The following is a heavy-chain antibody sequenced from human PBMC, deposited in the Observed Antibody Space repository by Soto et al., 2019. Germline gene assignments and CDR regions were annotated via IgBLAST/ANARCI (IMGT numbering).Heavy chain of an antibody. Sequence: SETLSLTCAVSDFSISSGYYWGWIRQPPGKGLEWIGSIYHSGSTYYNPSLKSRVTMSVDTSKNQFSLKLSSVTAADTAVYYCARDRPGVGSSWRYWGQGALVTVSS. J-gene: IGHJ4*02. CDR3: ARDRPGVGSSWRY. V-gene: IGHV4-38-2*02. CDR1: DFSISSGYY. CDR2: IYHSGST. D-gene: IGHD6-13*01.